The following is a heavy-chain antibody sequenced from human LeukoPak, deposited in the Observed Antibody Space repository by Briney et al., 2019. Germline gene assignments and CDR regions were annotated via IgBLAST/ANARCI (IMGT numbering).Heavy chain of an antibody. CDR2: IYPGDSDT. Sequence: GESLKISCEASGYSFTSYWTGWVRQMPGKGLGWLGIIYPGDSDTRYSPSFQGQVTISADKSISTAYLQWSSLKASDTAMYYCARTEGWSLWFYFDIWGRGTLVTVSS. CDR3: ARTEGWSLWFYFDI. CDR1: GYSFTSYW. V-gene: IGHV5-51*01. D-gene: IGHD3-3*01. J-gene: IGHJ2*01.